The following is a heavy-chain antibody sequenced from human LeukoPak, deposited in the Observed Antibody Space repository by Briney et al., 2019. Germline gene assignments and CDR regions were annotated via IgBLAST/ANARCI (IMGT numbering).Heavy chain of an antibody. J-gene: IGHJ5*02. CDR1: GGSFSGYY. Sequence: SETLSLTCAVYGGSFSGYYWSWIRQPPGKGLEWIGEINHSGSTNYNPSLKSRVTISVDTSKNQFSLKLSSVTAADTAVYYCARVSWWFDPWAREPWSPSPQ. CDR3: ARVSWWFDP. V-gene: IGHV4-34*01. CDR2: INHSGST.